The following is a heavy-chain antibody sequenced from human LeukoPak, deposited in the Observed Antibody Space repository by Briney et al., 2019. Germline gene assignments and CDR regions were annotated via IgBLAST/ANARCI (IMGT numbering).Heavy chain of an antibody. CDR1: GFTFSSYG. D-gene: IGHD3-10*01. J-gene: IGHJ6*03. CDR3: ARGLGAYYYASGSYYNVGYMDV. CDR2: ISGSGGST. V-gene: IGHV3-23*01. Sequence: GGTLRLSCAASGFTFSSYGMSWVRQAPGKGLEWVSAISGSGGSTYYADSVKGRFTISRDNSKNTLYLQMNSLRAEDTAVYYCARGLGAYYYASGSYYNVGYMDVWGKGTTVTISS.